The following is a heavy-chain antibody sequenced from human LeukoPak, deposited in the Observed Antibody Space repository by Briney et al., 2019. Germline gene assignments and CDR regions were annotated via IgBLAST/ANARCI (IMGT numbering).Heavy chain of an antibody. J-gene: IGHJ6*02. D-gene: IGHD4-17*01. Sequence: PSETLSLTCTVSGGSISSRDNYWGWFRRPPGKGLEWIGSIYYSGNTYYNPSLESRVTISVDTSKNHFSLKVSSATAADTAVYYCARQDTLTHYYVMDAWGQGTTVTVSS. CDR2: IYYSGNT. CDR3: ARQDTLTHYYVMDA. CDR1: GGSISSRDNY. V-gene: IGHV4-39*01.